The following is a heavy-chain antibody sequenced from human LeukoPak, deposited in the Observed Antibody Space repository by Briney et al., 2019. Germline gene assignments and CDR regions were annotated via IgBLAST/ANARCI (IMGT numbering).Heavy chain of an antibody. CDR2: INHSGST. Sequence: PSETLSLTCAVYGGSFRGYYWSWIRQPPGKGLEWIGEINHSGSTNYNPSLKSRVTISVDTSKNQFSLKLSSVTAADTAMYYCARGGGSSWYNYYGMDVWGKGTTVTVSS. D-gene: IGHD6-13*01. CDR1: GGSFRGYY. CDR3: ARGGGSSWYNYYGMDV. J-gene: IGHJ6*04. V-gene: IGHV4-34*01.